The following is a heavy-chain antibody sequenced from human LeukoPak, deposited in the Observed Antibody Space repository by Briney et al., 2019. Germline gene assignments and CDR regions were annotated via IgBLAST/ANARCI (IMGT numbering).Heavy chain of an antibody. Sequence: PGGSLRLSCAASGNYWMHWVRQAPGKGLVWVSHINSDGSWTSYADSVKGRFTISRDNSKNTLYLQMNSLRAEDTAVYYCARDLYNYDILTGYLHWGQGTLVTVSS. D-gene: IGHD3-9*01. CDR3: ARDLYNYDILTGYLH. CDR2: INSDGSWT. V-gene: IGHV3-74*01. CDR1: GNYW. J-gene: IGHJ4*02.